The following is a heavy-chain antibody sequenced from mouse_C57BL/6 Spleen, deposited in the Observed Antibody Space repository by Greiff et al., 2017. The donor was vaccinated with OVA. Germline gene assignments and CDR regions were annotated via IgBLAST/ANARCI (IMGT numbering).Heavy chain of an antibody. V-gene: IGHV1-50*01. CDR1: GYTFTSYW. Sequence: QVQLQQPGAELVKPGASVKLSCKASGYTFTSYWMQWVKQRPGQGLEWIGEIDPYDSYTNYNQKFKGKATLTVDTSSSTAYMQLSSLTSEDSAVYYCARNNFYGSRGGYFDVWGTGTTVTVSS. CDR2: IDPYDSYT. CDR3: ARNNFYGSRGGYFDV. J-gene: IGHJ1*03. D-gene: IGHD1-1*01.